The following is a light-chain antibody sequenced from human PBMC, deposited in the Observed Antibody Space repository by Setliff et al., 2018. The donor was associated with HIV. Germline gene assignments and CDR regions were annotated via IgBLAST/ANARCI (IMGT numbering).Light chain of an antibody. V-gene: IGKV4-1*01. CDR2: WAS. CDR1: QSVFYRSNNKNY. J-gene: IGKJ4*01. Sequence: DIVMTQSPDSLXXXLGERATINCKSSQSVFYRSNNKNYLAWYQHKPGQPPKLLIYWASTRESGVPDRFSGSGSGTDFTLTISSLQAEDVAVXXXQQYFTTPLTFGGGTKVDIK. CDR3: QQYFTTPLT.